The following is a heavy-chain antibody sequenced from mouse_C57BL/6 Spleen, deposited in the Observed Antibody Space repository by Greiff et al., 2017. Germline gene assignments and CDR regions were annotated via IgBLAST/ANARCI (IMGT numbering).Heavy chain of an antibody. CDR1: GYSFTDYN. CDR3: SREGYYDYDRRFAY. D-gene: IGHD2-4*01. J-gene: IGHJ3*01. V-gene: IGHV1-39*01. Sequence: VQLQQSGPELVKPGASVKISCKASGYSFTDYNMNWVKQSNGKSLEWIGVINPNYGTTSYNQKFKGKATLTVDQSSSTAYMQLTSLTSEDSAVYYCSREGYYDYDRRFAYWGQGTLVTVSA. CDR2: INPNYGTT.